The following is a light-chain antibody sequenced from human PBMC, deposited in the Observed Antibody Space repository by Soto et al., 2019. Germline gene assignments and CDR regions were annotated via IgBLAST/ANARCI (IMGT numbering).Light chain of an antibody. CDR3: SSYAGSNNLV. CDR1: SSDVGDYNY. CDR2: EVS. J-gene: IGLJ2*01. V-gene: IGLV2-8*01. Sequence: QSALTQPPSASGSPGQSVTISCTGTSSDVGDYNYVSWYQRHPGKAPKLMIYEVSKRPSGVPDRFSGSKSGNTASLTVFGLQAEDEADYYCSSYAGSNNLVFGGGTKLTVL.